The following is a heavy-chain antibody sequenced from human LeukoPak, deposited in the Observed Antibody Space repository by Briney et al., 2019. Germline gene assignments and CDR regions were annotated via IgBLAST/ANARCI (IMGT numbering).Heavy chain of an antibody. Sequence: GGSLRLSCAASGFTLSDYYMTWIRQAPGKGLEWVSGLSGSGRATYYAHSVKGRFTISRENSKNTMFLQMNSLRVDDTAVYYCARQRVMLTGTGGTWIDPWGQGTLVTVSS. J-gene: IGHJ5*02. CDR2: LSGSGRAT. CDR3: ARQRVMLTGTGGTWIDP. V-gene: IGHV3-11*01. CDR1: GFTLSDYY. D-gene: IGHD3-9*01.